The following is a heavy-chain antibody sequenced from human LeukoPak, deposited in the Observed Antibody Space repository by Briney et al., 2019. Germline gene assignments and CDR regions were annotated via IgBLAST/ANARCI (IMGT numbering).Heavy chain of an antibody. CDR1: GASISSDIYY. J-gene: IGHJ5*02. V-gene: IGHV4-61*02. CDR2: IHTSGIT. Sequence: SETLSLTCTVSGASISSDIYYYWTWIRQSAGKGLEYVGRIHTSGITDYNPSLKGRVTISRDTSKNQFSLELTSVTAADTSVYYCARDVRQKPGLRGLDPWGHGILVTGSS. CDR3: ARDVRQKPGLRGLDP.